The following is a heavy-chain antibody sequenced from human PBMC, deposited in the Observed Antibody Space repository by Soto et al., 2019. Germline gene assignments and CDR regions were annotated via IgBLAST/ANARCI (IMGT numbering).Heavy chain of an antibody. V-gene: IGHV3-53*02. CDR1: GFTVSSNY. J-gene: IGHJ4*02. Sequence: EVQLVETGGGLIQPGGSLRLSCAASGFTVSSNYMNWVRQAPGKGLEWLSIIYSDGSTYYADSVKGRFTNSRDNFKNTLYLQMNNLRAEDTAVYYCAILSHWGQGTLVTVSS. CDR2: IYSDGST. CDR3: AILSH.